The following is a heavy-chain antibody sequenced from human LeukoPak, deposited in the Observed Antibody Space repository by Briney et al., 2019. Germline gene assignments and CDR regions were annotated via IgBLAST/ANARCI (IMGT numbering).Heavy chain of an antibody. J-gene: IGHJ4*02. Sequence: PSETLSLTCAVYGGSFSGYYWSWVRQPPGKGLEWVGEINHSGSTNYNPSLKSRVTISVDTSKNQFYLQLNSVTAADTAVYYCARVEWLDPGGFYYWGQGTLVSVSS. CDR3: ARVEWLDPGGFYY. D-gene: IGHD6-19*01. CDR1: GGSFSGYY. CDR2: INHSGST. V-gene: IGHV4-34*01.